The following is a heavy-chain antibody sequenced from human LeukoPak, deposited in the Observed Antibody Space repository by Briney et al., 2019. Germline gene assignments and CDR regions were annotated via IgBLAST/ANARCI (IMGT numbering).Heavy chain of an antibody. V-gene: IGHV1-69*04. J-gene: IGHJ4*02. Sequence: SVKVSCKASGRTFTSYAISWVRQAPGQGLEWMGRIIPILGIANYAQKFQGRVTITADKSTSTAYMELSSLRSEDTAVYYCARCVVRGVIITTQFDYWGQGTLVTVSS. CDR3: ARCVVRGVIITTQFDY. CDR2: IIPILGIA. CDR1: GRTFTSYA. D-gene: IGHD3-10*01.